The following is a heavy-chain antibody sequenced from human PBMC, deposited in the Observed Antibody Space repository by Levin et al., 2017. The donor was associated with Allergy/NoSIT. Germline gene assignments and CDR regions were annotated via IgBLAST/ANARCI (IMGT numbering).Heavy chain of an antibody. J-gene: IGHJ3*02. CDR1: GFTFSTYW. CDR2: IKHDGSEK. CDR3: ARYNDAFDI. Sequence: GESLKISCIASGFTFSTYWMTWVRQAPGKGLEWVANIKHDGSEKYYVDSVKGRFTISRDNAMNSLYLQMNSLRAEDTAVYYCARYNDAFDIWGQGTMVTVSS. V-gene: IGHV3-7*01. D-gene: IGHD1-14*01.